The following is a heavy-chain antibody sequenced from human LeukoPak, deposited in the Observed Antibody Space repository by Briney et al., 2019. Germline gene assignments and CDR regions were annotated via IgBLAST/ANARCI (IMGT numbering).Heavy chain of an antibody. CDR1: GFTFSTYS. Sequence: PGGSLRLSCAASGFTFSTYSMNWVRQAPGKGLEWVSSISGTSTYIYYADSLKGRFTISRDNAKNSLHLQMNSLRAEDTAVYYCTRDAVASSGTRWFDPWGQGTLVTVSS. CDR2: ISGTSTYI. V-gene: IGHV3-21*01. D-gene: IGHD6-13*01. J-gene: IGHJ5*02. CDR3: TRDAVASSGTRWFDP.